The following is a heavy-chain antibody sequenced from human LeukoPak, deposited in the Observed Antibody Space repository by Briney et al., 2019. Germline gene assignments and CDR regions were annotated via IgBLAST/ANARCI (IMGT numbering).Heavy chain of an antibody. D-gene: IGHD2-2*01. CDR1: GFTSSSYE. J-gene: IGHJ4*02. CDR3: ARRYCSSTSRLLDY. CDR2: ISSSGSTI. Sequence: PGGSLRLSCAASGFTSSSYEMNWVRQAPGKGLEWLSYISSSGSTIYYADSVKGRFTISRDNAKTSLYLQMNSLRADDTAVYYCARRYCSSTSRLLDYWGQGTLVTVSP. V-gene: IGHV3-48*03.